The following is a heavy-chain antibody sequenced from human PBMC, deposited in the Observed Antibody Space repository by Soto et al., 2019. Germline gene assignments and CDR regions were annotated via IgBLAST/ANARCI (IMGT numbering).Heavy chain of an antibody. Sequence: GASVKVSCKASGYTFTSYYMHWVRQAPGQGLEWMGIINPSGGSTSYAQKFQGRVTMTRDTSTSTVYMELSSLRSEDTAVYYCARSKYYDILTGYSPSNWFDPWGQGTLVTVSS. V-gene: IGHV1-46*03. D-gene: IGHD3-9*01. CDR2: INPSGGST. CDR3: ARSKYYDILTGYSPSNWFDP. J-gene: IGHJ5*02. CDR1: GYTFTSYY.